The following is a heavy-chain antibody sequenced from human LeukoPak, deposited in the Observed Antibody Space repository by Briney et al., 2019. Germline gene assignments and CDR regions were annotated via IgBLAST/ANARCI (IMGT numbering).Heavy chain of an antibody. V-gene: IGHV3-23*01. CDR2: ISGSGGST. CDR1: GFTFSSYA. J-gene: IGHJ3*02. CDR3: AKDLPRGYLGSGSSYAFDI. D-gene: IGHD3-10*01. Sequence: GGSLRLSCAASGFTFSSYAMSWVRQAPGKGLEWVSAISGSGGSTYYADSVKGRFTISRDNSKNTLYLQMNSLRAEDTAVYYCAKDLPRGYLGSGSSYAFDIWGQGTMVTVSS.